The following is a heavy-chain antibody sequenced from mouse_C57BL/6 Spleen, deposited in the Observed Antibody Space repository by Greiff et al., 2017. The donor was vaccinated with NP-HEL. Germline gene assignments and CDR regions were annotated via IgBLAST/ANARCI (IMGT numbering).Heavy chain of an antibody. V-gene: IGHV2-5*01. CDR1: GFSLTSYG. D-gene: IGHD1-1*01. Sequence: QVQLKESGPGLVQPSQSLSITCTVSGFSLTSYGVHWVRQSPGKDLEWLGVIWRGGSTDYNAAFMSRLSITKDNSKSQVFFKMNRLQADDTAIYYCAYGSSYGYFDVWGTGTTVTVSS. CDR3: AYGSSYGYFDV. J-gene: IGHJ1*03. CDR2: IWRGGST.